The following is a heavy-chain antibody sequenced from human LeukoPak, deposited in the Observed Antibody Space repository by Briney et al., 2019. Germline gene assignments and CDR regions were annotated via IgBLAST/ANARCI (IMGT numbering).Heavy chain of an antibody. CDR1: GGSISSSSYY. CDR2: IYYSGST. Sequence: PSETLSLTCTVSGGSISSSSYYWGWIRQPPGKGLEWIGSIYYSGSTYYNPSLKSRVTISVDTSKNQFSLKLSSVTAADTAVYYCATTPRPDGYNGDYWGQGTLVTVSS. CDR3: ATTPRPDGYNGDY. J-gene: IGHJ4*02. V-gene: IGHV4-39*01. D-gene: IGHD5-24*01.